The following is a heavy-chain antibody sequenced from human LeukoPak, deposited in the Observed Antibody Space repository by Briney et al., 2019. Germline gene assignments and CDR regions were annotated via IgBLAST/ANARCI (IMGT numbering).Heavy chain of an antibody. CDR2: ISYDGSNK. CDR3: AKTPTTVTTSLFDY. CDR1: GFTFSSYG. V-gene: IGHV3-30*18. J-gene: IGHJ4*02. Sequence: GGSLRLSCAASGFTFSSYGMHWVRQAPGKGLEWVAVISYDGSNKYYADSVKGRFTISRDNSKNTLYLQMNSLRAEGTAVYYCAKTPTTVTTSLFDYWGQGTLVTVSS. D-gene: IGHD4-17*01.